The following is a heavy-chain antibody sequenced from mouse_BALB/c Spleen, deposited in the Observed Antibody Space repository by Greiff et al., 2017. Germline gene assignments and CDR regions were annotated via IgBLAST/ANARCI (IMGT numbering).Heavy chain of an antibody. D-gene: IGHD1-1*01. V-gene: IGHV14-4*02. CDR3: SAYCSEAWFAY. CDR2: IDPENGDT. CDR1: GFNIKDYY. Sequence: VQLQQSGAELVRSGASVKLSCTASGFNIKDYYMHWVKQRPEQGLEWIGWIDPENGDTEYAPKFQGKATMTADTSSNTAYLQLSSLTSEDTAVYYCSAYCSEAWFAYWGQGTLVTVSA. J-gene: IGHJ3*01.